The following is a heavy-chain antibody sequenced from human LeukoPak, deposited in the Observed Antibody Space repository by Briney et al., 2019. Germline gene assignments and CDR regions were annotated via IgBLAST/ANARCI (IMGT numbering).Heavy chain of an antibody. J-gene: IGHJ4*02. V-gene: IGHV4-38-2*02. CDR3: ARDPGTRYFDY. CDR2: IYHSGST. Sequence: PSETLSLTCTVSGYSISSGYYWGWIRQPPGKGLEWIGSIYHSGSTYYNPSLKSRVTISVDTSKNQFSLKLSSVTAADTAVYYCARDPGTRYFDYWGKGTLVTVSS. D-gene: IGHD6-13*01. CDR1: GYSISSGYY.